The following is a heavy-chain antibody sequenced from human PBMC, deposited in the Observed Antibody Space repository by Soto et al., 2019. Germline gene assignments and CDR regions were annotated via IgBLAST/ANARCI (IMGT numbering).Heavy chain of an antibody. D-gene: IGHD3-9*01. CDR2: MTSDGSSK. CDR1: GFAFNSHS. J-gene: IGHJ5*02. CDR3: ARDRVIIYTGYELDL. V-gene: IGHV3-30-3*01. Sequence: QMQLLESGGGVVQPGKALRLSCAASGFAFNSHSMHWVRQAPGKGLEWLALMTSDGSSKFYADSVKGRCTISRDNSKNPLYLEMNSLRSDDTAVYYCARDRVIIYTGYELDLWGQGTLVTVSS.